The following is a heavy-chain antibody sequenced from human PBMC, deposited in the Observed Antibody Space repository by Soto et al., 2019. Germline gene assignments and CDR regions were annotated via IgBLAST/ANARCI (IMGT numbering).Heavy chain of an antibody. J-gene: IGHJ5*02. Sequence: QVQLVQSGAEVKKPGASVKVSCKASGDTFSGYYMHWVRQAPGQGLEWMGWINPDSGDRNYAQKFQGRVSLTRDTPISTAYMDLSSLRSDDTAVYYCVTGYSSRWYWFDPWGQGTLVTVSS. CDR2: INPDSGDR. CDR1: GDTFSGYY. V-gene: IGHV1-2*02. D-gene: IGHD6-13*01. CDR3: VTGYSSRWYWFDP.